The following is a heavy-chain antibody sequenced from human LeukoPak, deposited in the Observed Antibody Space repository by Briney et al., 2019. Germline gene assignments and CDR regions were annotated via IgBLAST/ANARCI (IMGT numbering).Heavy chain of an antibody. CDR1: GGSISSYY. V-gene: IGHV4-59*01. J-gene: IGHJ4*02. Sequence: PSETLSLTCTVSGGSISSYYWSWIRQPPGEGLEWIGYIYYSGSTNYNPSLKSRVTISVDTSKNQFSLKLSSVTAADTAVYYCARDVGIAAAGIIDYWGQGTLVTVSS. CDR3: ARDVGIAAAGIIDY. D-gene: IGHD6-13*01. CDR2: IYYSGST.